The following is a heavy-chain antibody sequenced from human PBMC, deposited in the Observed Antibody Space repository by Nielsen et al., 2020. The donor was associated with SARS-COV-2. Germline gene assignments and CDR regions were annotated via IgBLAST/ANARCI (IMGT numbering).Heavy chain of an antibody. V-gene: IGHV1-69*01. CDR3: ARVRYCSSTSCYDDVPYYYYMDV. Sequence: WVRQAPGQGLEWMGGIIPIFGTANYAQKFQGRVTITADESTSTAYVELSSLRSEDTAVYYCARVRYCSSTSCYDDVPYYYYMDVWGKGTTITVSS. CDR2: IIPIFGTA. J-gene: IGHJ6*03. D-gene: IGHD2-2*01.